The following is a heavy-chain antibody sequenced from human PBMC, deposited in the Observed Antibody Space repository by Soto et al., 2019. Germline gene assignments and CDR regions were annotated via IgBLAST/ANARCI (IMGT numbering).Heavy chain of an antibody. D-gene: IGHD3-22*01. CDR2: ISAYNGNT. V-gene: IGHV1-18*01. J-gene: IGHJ5*02. Sequence: XAVKVACKASGYPFTSYGIIWVRQAPGQGLEWMGWISAYNGNTNYAQKLQCRVTMTTDTSTSTAYMELRSLRSDDTAVYYCARAAMTVVVINWFDPCGQGTLVTVSS. CDR1: GYPFTSYG. CDR3: ARAAMTVVVINWFDP.